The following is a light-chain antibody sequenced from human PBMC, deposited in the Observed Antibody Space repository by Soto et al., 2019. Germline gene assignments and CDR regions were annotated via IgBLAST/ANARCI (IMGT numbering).Light chain of an antibody. CDR2: DAS. Sequence: DIQMTQSPSSLSASVGDRVTITCQASQDISNYLNWYQQKPGKAPKLLIYDASNLETRVPSRFNGRGSGTDLTFTISRLQPEDIATYYCQQYDNLPITFGQGTRLEIK. J-gene: IGKJ5*01. V-gene: IGKV1-33*01. CDR1: QDISNY. CDR3: QQYDNLPIT.